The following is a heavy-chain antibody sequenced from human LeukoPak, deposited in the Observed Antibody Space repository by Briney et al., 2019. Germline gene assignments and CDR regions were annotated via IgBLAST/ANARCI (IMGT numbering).Heavy chain of an antibody. CDR2: ISYDGSKK. D-gene: IGHD3-16*01. Sequence: GGSLRLSCAASGFTFRNYAMHWVYQAPGKGLEWVTSISYDGSKKFHADSVRGRFTISRDNSKSTLDLQMGSLRDEDTAVYFCVRDWGFDYWGQGTLVTVSS. CDR1: GFTFRNYA. CDR3: VRDWGFDY. J-gene: IGHJ4*02. V-gene: IGHV3-30*04.